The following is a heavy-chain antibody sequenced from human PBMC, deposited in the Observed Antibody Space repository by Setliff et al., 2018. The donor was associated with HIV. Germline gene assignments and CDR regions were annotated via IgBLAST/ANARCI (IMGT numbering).Heavy chain of an antibody. CDR1: GYTFTEYY. CDR3: ARDGYYDSSGYSAFDI. D-gene: IGHD3-22*01. J-gene: IGHJ3*02. CDR2: IYPNTGGT. V-gene: IGHV1-2*02. Sequence: WASVKVSCKASGYTFTEYYIHWVLQAPGQGLEWMGWIYPNTGGTNYAQKFQGRVTMTRDTSISTAYMELSRLRSDDTAVYYCARDGYYDSSGYSAFDIWGQGTMVTVSS.